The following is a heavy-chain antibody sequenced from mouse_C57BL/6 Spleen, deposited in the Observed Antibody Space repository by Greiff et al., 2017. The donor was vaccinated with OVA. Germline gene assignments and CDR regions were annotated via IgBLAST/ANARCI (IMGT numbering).Heavy chain of an antibody. J-gene: IGHJ4*01. CDR2: ISSGSSTI. CDR3: ARSRLPDAMDY. D-gene: IGHD1-2*01. Sequence: EVKLMESGGGLVKPGGSLKLSCAASGFTFSDYGMHWVRQAPEKGLEWVAYISSGSSTIYYADTVKGRFTISRDNAKNTLFLQMTSLRSEDTAMYYCARSRLPDAMDYWGQGTSVTVSS. CDR1: GFTFSDYG. V-gene: IGHV5-17*01.